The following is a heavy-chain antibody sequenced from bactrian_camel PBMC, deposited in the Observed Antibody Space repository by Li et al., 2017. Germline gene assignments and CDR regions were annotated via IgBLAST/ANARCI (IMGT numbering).Heavy chain of an antibody. CDR1: RYINNPCG. J-gene: IGHJ4*01. Sequence: QVQLVESGGGSVKAGGSLKLSCVGSRYINNPCGMGWYRQAPGKKRDFVAQLNSDGTTTYADSVKGRFTISLDDAEGAVYLQMNNLEPEDTAMYYCAAAVTGGGGWCRDEKQYNYWGQGTQVTVSS. CDR3: AAAVTGGGGWCRDEKQYNY. CDR2: LNSDGTT. D-gene: IGHD7*01. V-gene: IGHV3S53*01.